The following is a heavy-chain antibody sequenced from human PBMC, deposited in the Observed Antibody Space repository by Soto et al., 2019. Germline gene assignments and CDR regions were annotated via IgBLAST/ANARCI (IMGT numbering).Heavy chain of an antibody. CDR1: GFTFSSYS. CDR3: ARDPIPYYYGLRQAIKWLDP. J-gene: IGHJ5*02. Sequence: GGSLRLSCAASGFTFSSYSMNWVRQAPGKGLEWVSSISSSSSYIYYADSVKGRFTISRDNAKNSLYLQMNSLRAEDTAVYYCARDPIPYYYGLRQAIKWLDPRDQGTLVTVS. CDR2: ISSSSSYI. D-gene: IGHD3-10*01. V-gene: IGHV3-21*01.